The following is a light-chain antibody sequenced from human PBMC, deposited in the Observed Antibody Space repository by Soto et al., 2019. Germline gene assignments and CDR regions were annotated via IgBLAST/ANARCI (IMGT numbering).Light chain of an antibody. CDR1: QNIDNC. Sequence: DIQMTQSPSTLSASAGDRVTITCRASQNIDNCLAWYQHKPGKAPKVLIYKASTLESGVPSRFSGSESGTEFTLTISSLQPDDFATYYCQQYNSYPRTFGQGTTVEIK. CDR3: QQYNSYPRT. V-gene: IGKV1-5*03. CDR2: KAS. J-gene: IGKJ2*01.